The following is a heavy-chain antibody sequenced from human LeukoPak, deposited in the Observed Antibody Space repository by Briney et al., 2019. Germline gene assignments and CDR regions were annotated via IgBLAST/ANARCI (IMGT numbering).Heavy chain of an antibody. CDR1: GFTFSNYG. CDR3: ARRRSGWPNWYFDL. D-gene: IGHD6-19*01. V-gene: IGHV3-30*02. CDR2: IRYDGSNK. J-gene: IGHJ2*01. Sequence: GGSLRLSCAASGFTFSNYGMHWVRQAPGKGLEWVAFIRYDGSNKYYADSVKGRFTISRDNSKSTLFLQMNSLRAEDTAVYSCARRRSGWPNWYFDLWGRGTLVTVSS.